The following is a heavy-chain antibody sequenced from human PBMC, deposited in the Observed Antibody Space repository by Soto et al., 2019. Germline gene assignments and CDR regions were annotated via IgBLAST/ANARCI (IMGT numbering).Heavy chain of an antibody. J-gene: IGHJ3*02. V-gene: IGHV1-18*04. CDR2: VSTSIRST. CDR3: ARDSGAALYGEDALDI. D-gene: IGHD3-10*01. CDR1: VYSFSGYD. Sequence: QGKLVQSGPEVKKPGASVKVSCTASVYSFSGYDITWVRQAPGQGLEWLGWVSTSIRSTMSAEKLQGRLTMTTDTSTTTVYMELRGLTSDDTAVYYCARDSGAALYGEDALDIWGQGTMVSVSS.